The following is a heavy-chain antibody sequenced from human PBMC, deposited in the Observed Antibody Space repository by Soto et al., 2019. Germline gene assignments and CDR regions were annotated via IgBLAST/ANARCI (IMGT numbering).Heavy chain of an antibody. D-gene: IGHD3-16*01. CDR3: ARGGDGYKY. CDR1: GFTVSSNY. CDR2: IYSDGTT. V-gene: IGHV3-53*01. Sequence: EVQLVEPGGDLIQPGGSLRLSCAASGFTVSSNYMSWVRQAPGKGLEWVSLIYSDGTTYYADSVKGRFTIARDNSSNTLYLQVNSLRAEDTAVYYCARGGDGYKYWGQGTPVTV. J-gene: IGHJ4*02.